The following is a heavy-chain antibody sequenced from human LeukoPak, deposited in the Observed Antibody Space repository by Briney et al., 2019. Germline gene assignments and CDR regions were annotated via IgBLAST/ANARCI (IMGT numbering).Heavy chain of an antibody. J-gene: IGHJ4*02. CDR3: ARDRSGCSSTSCYTDIDY. CDR2: ISSSSSYI. CDR1: GFTFSSYS. Sequence: GGSLRLSCAASGFTFSSYSMNWVRQAPGKGLEWVSSISSSSSYIYYADSVKGRFTISRDNAKNSLYLQMNSLRAEDTAVYYCARDRSGCSSTSCYTDIDYWGQGTLVTVSS. D-gene: IGHD2-2*02. V-gene: IGHV3-21*01.